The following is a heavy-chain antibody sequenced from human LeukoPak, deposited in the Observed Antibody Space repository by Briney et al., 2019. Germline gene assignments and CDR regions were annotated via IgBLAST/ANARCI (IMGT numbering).Heavy chain of an antibody. CDR2: VSSGGDRT. V-gene: IGHV3-23*01. Sequence: GGSVRLSCAASGFTFSAHSMNWVRQAPGKGLQWVSAVSSGGDRTYYADSVKGRFSISRDNSKNTLYLQMNSLSADDTAVYYCASGGGYCSTTSCYVLYYWGQGALVTVSS. CDR1: GFTFSAHS. CDR3: ASGGGYCSTTSCYVLYY. D-gene: IGHD2-2*01. J-gene: IGHJ4*02.